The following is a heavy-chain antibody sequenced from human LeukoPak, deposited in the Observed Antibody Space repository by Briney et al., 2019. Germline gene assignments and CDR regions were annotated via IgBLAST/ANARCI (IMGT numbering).Heavy chain of an antibody. D-gene: IGHD5-18*01. Sequence: GGSLRLSCAASGFAFSSYTMSWVRQAPGKGLEWVSTISGSGPDTYYAGSVKGRFTISRDNSKNTLFVQMRSLRAEDTAVYYCSPRGFTYGYAYWGQGTLVTVSS. CDR2: ISGSGPDT. CDR3: SPRGFTYGYAY. V-gene: IGHV3-23*01. J-gene: IGHJ4*02. CDR1: GFAFSSYT.